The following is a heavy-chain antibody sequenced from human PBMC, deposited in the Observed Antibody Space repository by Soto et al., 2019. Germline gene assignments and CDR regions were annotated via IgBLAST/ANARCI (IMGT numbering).Heavy chain of an antibody. Sequence: ASVKVSCKASGYTFTSYDINWVRQATGQGLEWMGWMNPNSGNTGYAQKFQGRVTMTRNTSISTAYMELSSLRSEDTAVYYCASSAAKLDDFDYWGQGTLVTVSS. CDR1: GYTFTSYD. D-gene: IGHD6-25*01. CDR3: ASSAAKLDDFDY. J-gene: IGHJ4*02. V-gene: IGHV1-8*01. CDR2: MNPNSGNT.